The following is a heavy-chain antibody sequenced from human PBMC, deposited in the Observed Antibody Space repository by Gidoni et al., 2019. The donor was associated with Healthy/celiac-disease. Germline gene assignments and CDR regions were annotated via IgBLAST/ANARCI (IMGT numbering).Heavy chain of an antibody. Sequence: QLQLQESGPGLVKPSETLSLTCTVPGGSISSSSYYWGWIRQPPGKGLEWIGSIYYSGSTYYNPSLKSRVTISVDTSKNQFSLKLSSVTAADTAVYYCARHPQQLVIPFDYWGQGTLVTVSS. CDR3: ARHPQQLVIPFDY. J-gene: IGHJ4*02. CDR1: GGSISSSSYY. V-gene: IGHV4-39*01. D-gene: IGHD6-13*01. CDR2: IYYSGST.